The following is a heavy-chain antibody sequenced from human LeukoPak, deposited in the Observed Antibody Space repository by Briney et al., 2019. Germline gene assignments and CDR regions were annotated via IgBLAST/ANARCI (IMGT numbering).Heavy chain of an antibody. D-gene: IGHD3-10*01. V-gene: IGHV1-18*01. CDR2: ISAYNGNT. CDR3: ARDFSSYYGSGSYYEP. Sequence: ASVKVSCKASGYTFTSYGISWVRQAPGQGLEWMGWISAYNGNTNYAQKLQGRVTMTTDTSTSTAYMELSSLRSEDTAVYYCARDFSSYYGSGSYYEPWGQGTLVTVSS. J-gene: IGHJ5*02. CDR1: GYTFTSYG.